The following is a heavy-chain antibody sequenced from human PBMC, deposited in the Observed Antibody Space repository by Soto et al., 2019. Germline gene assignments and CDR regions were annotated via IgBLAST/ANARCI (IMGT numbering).Heavy chain of an antibody. CDR3: AKSREKQQLVPKYYFDY. CDR2: ISGSGGST. CDR1: GFTFSSYA. J-gene: IGHJ4*02. D-gene: IGHD6-13*01. Sequence: GGSLRLSCAASGFTFSSYAMSWVRQAPGKGLEWVSAISGSGGSTYYADSVKGRFTISSDNSKNTLYLQMNSLRAEDTAVYYCAKSREKQQLVPKYYFDYWGQGTLVTVSS. V-gene: IGHV3-23*01.